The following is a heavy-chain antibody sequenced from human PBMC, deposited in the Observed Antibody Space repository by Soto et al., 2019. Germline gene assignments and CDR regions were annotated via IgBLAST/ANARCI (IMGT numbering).Heavy chain of an antibody. CDR3: VKEGARACGGDCYFDY. J-gene: IGHJ4*02. CDR1: GFTFSSYA. CDR2: ISSNGGST. V-gene: IGHV3-64D*09. Sequence: GGSLRLSCSASGFTFSSYAMHWVRQAPGKGLEYVSAISSNGGSTYYADSVKGRFTISRDNSKNTLYLQMSSLRAEDTAVYYCVKEGARACGGDCYFDYWGQGTLVTVSS. D-gene: IGHD2-21*02.